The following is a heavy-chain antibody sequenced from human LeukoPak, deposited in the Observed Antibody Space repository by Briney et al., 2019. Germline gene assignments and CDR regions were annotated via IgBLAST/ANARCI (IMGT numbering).Heavy chain of an antibody. CDR2: IYYSGST. D-gene: IGHD2-8*02. CDR3: ARHVLPDRWVLVLRVDS. V-gene: IGHV4-39*01. J-gene: IGHJ4*02. CDR1: GGSISSSSDY. Sequence: SSETLSLTCTVSGGSISSSSDYWGWIRQPPGKGLEWIGNIYYSGSTYYNPSLKSRVTISVDTSKNQFSLKLNSVTAADTAVYYCARHVLPDRWVLVLRVDSCGQGTLVTVSS.